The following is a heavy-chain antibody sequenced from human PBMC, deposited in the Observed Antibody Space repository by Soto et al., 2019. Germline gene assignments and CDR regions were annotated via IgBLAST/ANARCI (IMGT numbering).Heavy chain of an antibody. CDR3: AKAYLPDIVATTTKIAIDY. CDR2: ISGSGGST. V-gene: IGHV3-23*01. D-gene: IGHD5-12*01. J-gene: IGHJ4*02. CDR1: GFTFSSYA. Sequence: GGSLRLSCAASGFTFSSYAMSWVRQAPGKGLEWVSAISGSGGSTYYADSVKGRFTISRDNSKNTLYLQMNSLRAEDTAVYYCAKAYLPDIVATTTKIAIDYWGQGTLVTVSS.